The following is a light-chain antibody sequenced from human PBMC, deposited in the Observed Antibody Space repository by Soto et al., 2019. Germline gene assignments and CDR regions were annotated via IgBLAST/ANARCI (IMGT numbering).Light chain of an antibody. CDR2: DAS. J-gene: IGKJ2*01. V-gene: IGKV3-20*01. CDR1: QTVSSSS. CDR3: QHYGISPVT. Sequence: EIVLAQSPGTLSLSPGESATLSCRASQTVSSSSLAWYQQKPGQAPRLLIYDASRRASGIPDRFSAGGSGTDFTFTISRRKHLDFAVFYYQHYGISPVTFGQGTNVEIK.